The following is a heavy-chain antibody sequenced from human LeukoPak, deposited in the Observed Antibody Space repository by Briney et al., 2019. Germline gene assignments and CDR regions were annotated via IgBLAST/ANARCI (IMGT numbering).Heavy chain of an antibody. CDR1: GGSISSYY. D-gene: IGHD1-1*01. CDR3: AKDLQTREIGGAFDI. CDR2: IYVSGST. V-gene: IGHV4-4*07. Sequence: SETLSLTCTVSGGSISSYYWSWIRQPAGKGLEWIGRIYVSGSTNYNPSLKSRVTMSVDTSKNQFSLKLSSVTAADTAVYYCAKDLQTREIGGAFDIWGKGKMVTVSS. J-gene: IGHJ3*02.